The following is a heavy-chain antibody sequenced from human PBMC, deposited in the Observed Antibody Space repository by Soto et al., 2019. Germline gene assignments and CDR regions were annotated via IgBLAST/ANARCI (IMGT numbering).Heavy chain of an antibody. Sequence: QITLKESGPTLVKPTQTLTLTCTFSGFSLSTSGVGVGWIRQPPGKALEWLALIYWDDDKRYSPSLKSRLTITXXTXXXXXVXXXTXXDPVDTATYYCAHVYGGYDNFDYWGQGTLVTVSS. CDR2: IYWDDDK. J-gene: IGHJ4*02. CDR1: GFSLSTSGVG. CDR3: AHVYGGYDNFDY. D-gene: IGHD5-12*01. V-gene: IGHV2-5*02.